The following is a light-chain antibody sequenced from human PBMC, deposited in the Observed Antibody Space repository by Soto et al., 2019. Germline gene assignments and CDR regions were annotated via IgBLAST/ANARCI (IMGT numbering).Light chain of an antibody. V-gene: IGKV3-20*01. Sequence: EIVLTQSPGTLTLSPGESAALSCRASQTISNNYLVWYRQKHGQAPRLLIYAVSSRAAGIPDRFSGSGSGTDFALTIARLEPEDSAVYYCQQHRNSPWKFGQGTRVEI. CDR1: QTISNNY. CDR2: AVS. CDR3: QQHRNSPWK. J-gene: IGKJ1*01.